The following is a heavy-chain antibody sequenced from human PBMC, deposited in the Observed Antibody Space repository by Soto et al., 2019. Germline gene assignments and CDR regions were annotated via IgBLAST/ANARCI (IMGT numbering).Heavy chain of an antibody. Sequence: QVLLVESGGGVVQPGRSLRLSCAASGFTFIIFGMHWVRQAPGKGLEWVAVISDDGSTKHYADSVKGRFTISRDNSKNTLYLQMNSLGPEDTAVYYCAKDRWGDFGDLNLPGYWGQGTLVTVSS. J-gene: IGHJ4*02. V-gene: IGHV3-30*18. CDR3: AKDRWGDFGDLNLPGY. CDR1: GFTFIIFG. D-gene: IGHD4-17*01. CDR2: ISDDGSTK.